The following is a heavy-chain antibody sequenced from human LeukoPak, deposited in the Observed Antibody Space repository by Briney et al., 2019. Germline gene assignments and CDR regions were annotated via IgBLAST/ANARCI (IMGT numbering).Heavy chain of an antibody. CDR1: GDTLSSYG. V-gene: IGHV1-18*01. Sequence: GAAVKVSCMASGDTLSSYGICCVRQAPGKGLEWMGWISAYNGNTNYAQKLQGRVTMTTDTSTSTAYMELRSLRSDDTAVYYCAREQQLGYLFDPWGQGTLVTVSS. CDR2: ISAYNGNT. J-gene: IGHJ5*02. D-gene: IGHD6-13*01. CDR3: AREQQLGYLFDP.